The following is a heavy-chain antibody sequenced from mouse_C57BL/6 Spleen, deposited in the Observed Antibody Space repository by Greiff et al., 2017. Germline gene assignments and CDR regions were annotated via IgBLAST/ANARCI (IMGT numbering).Heavy chain of an antibody. J-gene: IGHJ2*01. D-gene: IGHD1-1*01. Sequence: VHLVESGPGLVQPSQSLSITCTVSGFSLTSYGVHWFRQSPGKGLEWLGVIWSGGSTDYNAAFISRLSISKDNSKSQVFFKMNSLQADDTAIYYCAREPYYYGSSPYYFDYWGQGTTLTVSS. V-gene: IGHV2-2*01. CDR1: GFSLTSYG. CDR2: IWSGGST. CDR3: AREPYYYGSSPYYFDY.